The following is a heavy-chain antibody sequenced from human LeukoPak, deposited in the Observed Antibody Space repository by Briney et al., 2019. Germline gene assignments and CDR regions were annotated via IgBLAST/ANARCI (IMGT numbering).Heavy chain of an antibody. CDR2: ISGSGGST. CDR3: AKDYRGAKRQYYDFWSGYSPRFAGFDI. Sequence: GGSQRLSCAASGFTFSSYAMSWVRQAPGKGLEWVSAISGSGGSTYYADSVKGRFTISRDNSKNTLYLQMNSLRAEDTAVYYCAKDYRGAKRQYYDFWSGYSPRFAGFDIWGQGTMVTVSS. J-gene: IGHJ3*02. D-gene: IGHD3-3*01. V-gene: IGHV3-23*01. CDR1: GFTFSSYA.